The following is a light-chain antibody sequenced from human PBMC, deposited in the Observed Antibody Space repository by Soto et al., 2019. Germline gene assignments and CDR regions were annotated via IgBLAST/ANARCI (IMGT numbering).Light chain of an antibody. CDR2: AAS. CDR1: QDISSY. V-gene: IGKV1-8*01. CDR3: QQYYSYPRT. Sequence: IQMTQSPSSVSASVGDRVTITCRASQDISSYLAWYQRKPGKAPKLLIYAASTLQSGVPSRFSGSGSGTDFTLTISCLQSEDFATYYCQQYYSYPRTFGGGTKVDIK. J-gene: IGKJ4*01.